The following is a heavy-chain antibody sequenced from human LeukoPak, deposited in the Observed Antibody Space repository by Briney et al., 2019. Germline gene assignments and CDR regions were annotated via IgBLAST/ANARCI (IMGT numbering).Heavy chain of an antibody. CDR3: AREYDYGDYVPFDY. CDR1: GGXISSYY. D-gene: IGHD4-17*01. Sequence: SETLSLTCTVSGGXISSYYWSWIRQPAGKGLEWIGRIYTSGSTNYNPSLKSRVTMSVDTSKNQFSLKLSSVTAADTAVYYCAREYDYGDYVPFDYWGQGTLVTVSS. CDR2: IYTSGST. J-gene: IGHJ4*02. V-gene: IGHV4-4*07.